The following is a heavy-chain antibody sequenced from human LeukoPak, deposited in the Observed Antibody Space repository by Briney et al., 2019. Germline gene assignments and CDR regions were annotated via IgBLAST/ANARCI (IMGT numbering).Heavy chain of an antibody. CDR1: GGSISSGDYY. D-gene: IGHD4-17*01. V-gene: IGHV4-30-4*01. CDR2: IYYSGST. J-gene: IGHJ3*02. CDR3: ARVYDPTTYSFRGAFDI. Sequence: SETLSLTCTVSGGSISSGDYYWSWIRQPPGKGLEWIGYIYYSGSTYYNPSLKSRVTISVDTSKNQFSLKLSSVTAADTAVYYCARVYDPTTYSFRGAFDIWGQGTMVTVSS.